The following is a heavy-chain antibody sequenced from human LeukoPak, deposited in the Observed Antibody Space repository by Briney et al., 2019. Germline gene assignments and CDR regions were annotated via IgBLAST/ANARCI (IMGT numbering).Heavy chain of an antibody. V-gene: IGHV1-69*13. J-gene: IGHJ4*02. CDR2: IIPIFGTA. Sequence: ASVKVSCKASGDTFSSYAISWVRQAPGQGLEWMGGIIPIFGTANYAQKFQGRVTITADESTSTAYMELSSLRSEDTAVYYCARSPTGFGSHFDYWGQGTLVTVSS. CDR3: ARSPTGFGSHFDY. D-gene: IGHD1-26*01. CDR1: GDTFSSYA.